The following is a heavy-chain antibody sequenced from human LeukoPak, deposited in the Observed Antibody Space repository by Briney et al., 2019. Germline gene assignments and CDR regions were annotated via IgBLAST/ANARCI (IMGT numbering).Heavy chain of an antibody. CDR1: GFIFSNYG. V-gene: IGHV3-30*02. J-gene: IGHJ6*02. CDR2: IQFDGSNK. CDR3: ARARVAYYYYGMDV. Sequence: GGSLRLSCVTSGFIFSNYGMHWVRQAPGKGLEWLTFIQFDGSNKLYADSVKGRFTVSRDTSKNTVYLQMTSLRVEDTAVYYCARARVAYYYYGMDVWGQGTTVTVSS.